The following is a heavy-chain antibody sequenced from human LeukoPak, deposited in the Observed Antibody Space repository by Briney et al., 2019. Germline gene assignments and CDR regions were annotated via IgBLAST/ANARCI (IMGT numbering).Heavy chain of an antibody. Sequence: ASVTVSCKTSGYTFTSYYIHWVRQAPGQGLEWMGIINPSGGSTSYAQKFQGRVTMTRDTSTSTVYMYLSSLRSEDTAVYYCARDSLYGVVDYWGQGTLVTVPS. V-gene: IGHV1-46*01. CDR2: INPSGGST. CDR1: GYTFTSYY. D-gene: IGHD4-17*01. CDR3: ARDSLYGVVDY. J-gene: IGHJ4*02.